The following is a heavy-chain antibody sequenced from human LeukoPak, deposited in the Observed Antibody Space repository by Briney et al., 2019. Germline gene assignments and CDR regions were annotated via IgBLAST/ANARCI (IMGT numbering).Heavy chain of an antibody. CDR1: GFSLSTSGVG. CDR2: IYWDDDK. J-gene: IGHJ4*02. CDR3: ARLKGYFDY. Sequence: SGPTLVKPPQTLTLTCTFSGFSLSTSGVGVGWIRQPPGKALEWLALIYWDDDKRYSPSLKSRLTITKGTSKNQVVLTMTNMDPVDTATYYCARLKGYFDYWGQGTLVTVSS. V-gene: IGHV2-5*02.